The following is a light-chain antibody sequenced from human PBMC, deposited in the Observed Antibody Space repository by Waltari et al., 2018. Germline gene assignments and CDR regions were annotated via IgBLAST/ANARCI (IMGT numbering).Light chain of an antibody. J-gene: IGKJ1*01. V-gene: IGKV3-20*01. CDR2: GAS. CDR1: QSVGRS. CDR3: QHYVSLPVT. Sequence: EIVLTQSPGTLSLSPGDRATLPCSASQSVGRSFAWYQQKPGQAPRLLIYGASIRATGIPDRFSGGGSGTDFSLTISRLESEDFAAYHCQHYVSLPVTFGQGTKVEIK.